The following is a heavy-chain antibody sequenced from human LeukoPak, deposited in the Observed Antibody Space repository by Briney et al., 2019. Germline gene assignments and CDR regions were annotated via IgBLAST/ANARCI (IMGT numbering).Heavy chain of an antibody. V-gene: IGHV1-18*01. J-gene: IGHJ3*02. CDR3: ARGGYSYGQHAFDI. Sequence: ASVKVSCKASGYTLPTYVINWVRHAPGQGLEWMGWISAYNGDTNYAQKLQGRVTMTTDTSTYTAYMELRSLRSDDTAVYYCARGGYSYGQHAFDIWGQGTMVTVSS. D-gene: IGHD5-18*01. CDR2: ISAYNGDT. CDR1: GYTLPTYV.